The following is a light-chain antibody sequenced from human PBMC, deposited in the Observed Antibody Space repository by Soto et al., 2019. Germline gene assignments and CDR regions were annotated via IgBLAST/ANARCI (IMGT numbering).Light chain of an antibody. CDR1: QSVSSN. CDR3: QQYNNWPIT. Sequence: EIVITQSPATLSVSPEERATLSCRASQSVSSNLAWYQQKPGRAPRLLIYGASTRATGMPARFSGSGSGTEFTLTISSLQSEDFAVYYCQQYNNWPITFGQGTRLEI. J-gene: IGKJ5*01. V-gene: IGKV3-15*01. CDR2: GAS.